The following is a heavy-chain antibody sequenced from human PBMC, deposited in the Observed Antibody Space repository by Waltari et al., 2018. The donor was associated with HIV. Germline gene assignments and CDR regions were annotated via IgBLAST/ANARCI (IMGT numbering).Heavy chain of an antibody. CDR1: GVLLAAHS. CDR3: ARAGLRGLIQDFDI. Sequence: VQPKTEMGKPGASVRLSCRVSGVLLAAHSLHWVRQGPRKRFEWMGSINAGDGDANSAQKFQARVTLTRDLFTGTLYLDLMSLRSDDTAVYFCARAGLRGLIQDFDIWGQGTQLIVSS. J-gene: IGHJ4*02. V-gene: IGHV1-46*01. CDR2: INAGDGDA.